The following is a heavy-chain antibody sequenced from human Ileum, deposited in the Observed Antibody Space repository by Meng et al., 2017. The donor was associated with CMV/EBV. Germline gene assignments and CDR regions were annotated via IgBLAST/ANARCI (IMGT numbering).Heavy chain of an antibody. D-gene: IGHD5-12*01. Sequence: SETLSLTCTVSGGSISSSDYYWGWIRQPPGKGLEWIGSVYYSGTTFHNPYLKNRVTISVDTSKNQFSLKLSSVTAADTAVYYCARPKYSGYGDAFDVWGQGTMVTVSS. CDR1: GGSISSSDYY. CDR3: ARPKYSGYGDAFDV. J-gene: IGHJ3*01. CDR2: VYYSGTT. V-gene: IGHV4-39*01.